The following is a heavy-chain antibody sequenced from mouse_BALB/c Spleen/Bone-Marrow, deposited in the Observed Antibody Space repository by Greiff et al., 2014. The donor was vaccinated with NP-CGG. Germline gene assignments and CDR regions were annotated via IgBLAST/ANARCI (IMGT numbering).Heavy chain of an antibody. D-gene: IGHD2-1*01. V-gene: IGHV4-1*02. CDR2: INPDSSTI. CDR1: GFDFSGYW. Sequence: EVKLMESGGGLVQPGGSLKLSCAASGFDFSGYWMSWVRQAPGKGLEWIGEINPDSSTINYTPSLKDKFIISRDNAKNTLYLQMSKVRSEDTALYYCARGNYYGHLDYWGQGTTLTVSS. CDR3: ARGNYYGHLDY. J-gene: IGHJ2*01.